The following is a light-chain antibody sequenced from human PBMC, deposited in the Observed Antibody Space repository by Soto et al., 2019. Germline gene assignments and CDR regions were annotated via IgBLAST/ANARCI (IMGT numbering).Light chain of an antibody. CDR2: AAS. J-gene: IGKJ1*01. V-gene: IGKV1-27*01. Sequence: DIQMSQAPSSLSTSVGDRVTITCRASQGISNYLAWYQQKPGKVPKLLIYAASTLQSGVPSRFSGSGSGTDFTLTISSLQPEDVATYYCQKYNSAPWTFGQGTKVEIK. CDR1: QGISNY. CDR3: QKYNSAPWT.